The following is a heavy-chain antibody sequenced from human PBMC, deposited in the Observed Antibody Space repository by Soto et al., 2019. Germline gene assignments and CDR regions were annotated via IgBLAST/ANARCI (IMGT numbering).Heavy chain of an antibody. D-gene: IGHD3-22*01. CDR2: IYPGDSDT. Sequence: GESLKISCKGSGYSFTSYWIGWVRQMPGKGLEWMGIIYPGDSDTRYSPSFQGQVTISADKSISTAYLQWSSLKASDTAMYYCARQGDYYDSSGPKDWYFDFWGRGILVTVAS. CDR1: GYSFTSYW. V-gene: IGHV5-51*01. J-gene: IGHJ2*01. CDR3: ARQGDYYDSSGPKDWYFDF.